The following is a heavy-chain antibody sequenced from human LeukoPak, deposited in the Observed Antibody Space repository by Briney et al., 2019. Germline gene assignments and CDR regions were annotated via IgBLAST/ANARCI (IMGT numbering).Heavy chain of an antibody. V-gene: IGHV4-39*01. D-gene: IGHD3-22*01. CDR2: IYYSGST. CDR1: GGSFSGYY. CDR3: ARLPLVVITPDY. J-gene: IGHJ4*02. Sequence: PSETLSLTCAVYGGSFSGYYWGWIRQPPGKGLEWIGSIYYSGSTYYNPSLKSRVTISVDTSKNRFSLKLSSVTAADTAVYYCARLPLVVITPDYWGQGTLVTVSS.